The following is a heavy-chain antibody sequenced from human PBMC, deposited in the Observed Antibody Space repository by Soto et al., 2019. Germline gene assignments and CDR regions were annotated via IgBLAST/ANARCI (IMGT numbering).Heavy chain of an antibody. CDR1: GGSISRTDSY. CDR3: ARQRPTDGRWEFANYYGMDV. Sequence: TSETLSLTCTVAGGSISRTDSYWSWVRQPPGKGLEWIGEIIHSESTKYSPSLKSRVTISVDTSKNQFSLKLSSVTAADTAVYYCARQRPTDGRWEFANYYGMDVWGQGTPVTVSS. V-gene: IGHV4-34*12. D-gene: IGHD1-26*01. CDR2: IIHSEST. J-gene: IGHJ6*02.